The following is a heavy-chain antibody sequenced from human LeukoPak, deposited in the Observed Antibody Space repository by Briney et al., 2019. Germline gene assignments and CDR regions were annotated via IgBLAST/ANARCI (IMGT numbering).Heavy chain of an antibody. J-gene: IGHJ6*02. CDR1: GGSFSGYY. Sequence: SETLSLTCAVYGGSFSGYYWSWIRQPPGKGLEWIGEINHSGSTNYNPSLKSRVTISVDTSKNQFSLKLSSVTAADTAVYYCARAEVTDYYYGMDVWGQGTTVTVSS. V-gene: IGHV4-34*01. CDR3: ARAEVTDYYYGMDV. CDR2: INHSGST.